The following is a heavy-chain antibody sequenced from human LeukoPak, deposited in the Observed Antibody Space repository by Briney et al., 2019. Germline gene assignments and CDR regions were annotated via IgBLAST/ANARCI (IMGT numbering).Heavy chain of an antibody. V-gene: IGHV3-7*01. Sequence: GGSLRLSCAASGFTFSNYWMSWVRQAPGKGLEWVANIKQDGSEKYYVDSVKGRFTISRDNAKNSLYLQMNSLRAEDTAVFYCAGAFYDSSGYWGPTHYFDYWGQGTLVTVSS. D-gene: IGHD3-22*01. CDR1: GFTFSNYW. J-gene: IGHJ4*02. CDR3: AGAFYDSSGYWGPTHYFDY. CDR2: IKQDGSEK.